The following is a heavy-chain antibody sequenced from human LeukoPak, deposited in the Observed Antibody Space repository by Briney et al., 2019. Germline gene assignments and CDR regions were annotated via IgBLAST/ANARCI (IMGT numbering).Heavy chain of an antibody. J-gene: IGHJ4*02. D-gene: IGHD1-26*01. V-gene: IGHV1-18*01. CDR1: GYTFTSYG. CDR2: ISAYNGNT. Sequence: ASVKVSCKASGYTFTSYGISWVRQAPGQGLEWMGWISAYNGNTNYAQKLQGRVTMTTDTSTSTAYMELRSLRSDDTAVYYCARYSGSYYFHYFDYWGQGTLVTVSS. CDR3: ARYSGSYYFHYFDY.